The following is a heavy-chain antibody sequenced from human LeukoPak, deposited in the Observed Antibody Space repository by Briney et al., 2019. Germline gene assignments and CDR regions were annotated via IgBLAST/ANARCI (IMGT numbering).Heavy chain of an antibody. CDR1: GFTFSSYA. CDR2: ISAGGGST. CDR3: AKAGGWTNYFDY. V-gene: IGHV3-23*01. Sequence: GGSLRLSCAASGFTFSSYAMTWVRQAPGRGLEWVSAISAGGGSTYYADSVKGRFTISRDNSKNTLYLQLNSLRAEDTAVYYCAKAGGWTNYFDYWGQGTLVTVSS. J-gene: IGHJ4*02. D-gene: IGHD6-19*01.